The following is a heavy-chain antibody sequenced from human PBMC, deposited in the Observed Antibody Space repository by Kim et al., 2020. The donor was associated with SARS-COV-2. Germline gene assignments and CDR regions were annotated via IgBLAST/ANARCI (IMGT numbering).Heavy chain of an antibody. V-gene: IGHV3-30*07. CDR3: ARDPGGGCSSTSCYNWFDP. D-gene: IGHD2-2*01. J-gene: IGHJ5*02. Sequence: GRVTISRDNSKNTLYLQMNSLRAEDTAVYYCARDPGGGCSSTSCYNWFDPWGQGTLVTVSS.